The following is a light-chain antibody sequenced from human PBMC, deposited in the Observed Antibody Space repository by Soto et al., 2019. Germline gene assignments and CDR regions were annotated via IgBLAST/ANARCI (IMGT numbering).Light chain of an antibody. V-gene: IGKV3-11*01. Sequence: LPPPQACLCWSPGGRASLSCRASHRVSRYLAWYQHKPGQAPRLLPYVASNRAIGIPARFSGSGSGTDFTLTISSLEPEDFAVYYCQQHNNWPLTFGGGTKVDIK. CDR1: HRVSRY. CDR2: VAS. J-gene: IGKJ4*01. CDR3: QQHNNWPLT.